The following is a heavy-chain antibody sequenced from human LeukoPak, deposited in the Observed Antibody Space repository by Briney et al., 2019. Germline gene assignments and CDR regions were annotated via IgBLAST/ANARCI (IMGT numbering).Heavy chain of an antibody. Sequence: SVKVSCKASGGTFSSYAISWVRQAPGQGLEWMGGIIPIFGTANYAQKFQGRVTITADESTSTAYMELSSLRSEDTAVYYCASPNYDFWSGYPAYYYGMDVWGQGTTVTVSS. CDR1: GGTFSSYA. V-gene: IGHV1-69*13. CDR2: IIPIFGTA. J-gene: IGHJ6*02. CDR3: ASPNYDFWSGYPAYYYGMDV. D-gene: IGHD3-3*01.